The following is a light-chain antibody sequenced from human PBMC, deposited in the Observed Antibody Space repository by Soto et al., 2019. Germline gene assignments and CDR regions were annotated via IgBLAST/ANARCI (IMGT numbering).Light chain of an antibody. J-gene: IGLJ1*01. V-gene: IGLV2-14*01. CDR3: SSYTTASTYV. CDR1: TSDVGAYNY. Sequence: QSVLAQPASVSGSPGQSITVSCTGTTSDVGAYNYVSWYQQYPGKAPKLNIYEVSNRPSGISDRFSGSKSGNTASLTISGLQTEDEADFYCSSYTTASTYVFGTGTKVTVL. CDR2: EVS.